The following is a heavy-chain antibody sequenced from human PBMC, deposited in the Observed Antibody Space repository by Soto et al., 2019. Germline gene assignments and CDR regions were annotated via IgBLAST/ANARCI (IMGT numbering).Heavy chain of an antibody. Sequence: SETLSLTCAVSGYSISSGYYWGWIRQPPGKGLEWIGSIYHSGSTYYNPSLKSRITISVDTSKNQFSLKLSSVTAADTAVYYCARDRWDYYDSSGPFYWGQGXLVTVYS. V-gene: IGHV4-38-2*02. D-gene: IGHD3-22*01. J-gene: IGHJ4*02. CDR1: GYSISSGYY. CDR3: ARDRWDYYDSSGPFY. CDR2: IYHSGST.